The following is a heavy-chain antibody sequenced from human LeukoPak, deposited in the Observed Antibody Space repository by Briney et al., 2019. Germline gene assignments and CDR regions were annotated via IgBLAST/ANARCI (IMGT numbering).Heavy chain of an antibody. Sequence: GGSLRLSCAASGFTFSSYAMHWVRQAPGKGLEWVAVISYDGSNKYYADSVKGRFTISRDNSKNTLYLQMNSLRAEDTAVYYCARSIAAAGPYYYYYYGMDVWGQGTTVTVSS. CDR3: ARSIAAAGPYYYYYYGMDV. V-gene: IGHV3-30-3*01. J-gene: IGHJ6*02. D-gene: IGHD6-13*01. CDR1: GFTFSSYA. CDR2: ISYDGSNK.